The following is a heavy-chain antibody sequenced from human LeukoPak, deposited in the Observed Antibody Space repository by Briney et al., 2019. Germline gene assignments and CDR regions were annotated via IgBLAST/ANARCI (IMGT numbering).Heavy chain of an antibody. CDR1: GGSISSYY. Sequence: PSETLSLTCTVSGGSISSYYWSWIRQPPGQGLGWIGYIYYSGSTNYNPSLKSRVTISVDTSKNQFSLKLSSVTAADTAVYYCARGQGSGSYYFDYWGQGTLVTVSS. CDR3: ARGQGSGSYYFDY. J-gene: IGHJ4*02. CDR2: IYYSGST. V-gene: IGHV4-59*01. D-gene: IGHD3-10*01.